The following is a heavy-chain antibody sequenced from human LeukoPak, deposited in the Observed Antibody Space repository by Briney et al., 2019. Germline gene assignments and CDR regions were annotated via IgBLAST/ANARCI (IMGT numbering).Heavy chain of an antibody. CDR3: AIISIELVWFGEYIDY. Sequence: SETLSLTCAVYGGSFSGYYWSWIRQPPGKGLEWIGEINHSGSTNYNPSLKSRVTISVDTSKNQFSLKLSSVTAADTAVYYCAIISIELVWFGEYIDYWGQGTLVTVSS. CDR2: INHSGST. V-gene: IGHV4-34*01. CDR1: GGSFSGYY. D-gene: IGHD3-10*01. J-gene: IGHJ4*02.